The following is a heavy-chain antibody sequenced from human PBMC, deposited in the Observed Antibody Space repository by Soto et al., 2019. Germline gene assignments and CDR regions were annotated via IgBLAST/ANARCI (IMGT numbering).Heavy chain of an antibody. Sequence: PGGSLRLSCAASGFTFSSYWMSWIRQAPGKGLEWVANIKQDGSEKYYVDSVKGRFTISRDNAKNSLYLQMNSLRAEDTAVYYCARDLRYFEDNYYYYGMDVWGQGTTVTVSS. CDR1: GFTFSSYW. V-gene: IGHV3-7*05. CDR3: ARDLRYFEDNYYYYGMDV. J-gene: IGHJ6*02. D-gene: IGHD3-9*01. CDR2: IKQDGSEK.